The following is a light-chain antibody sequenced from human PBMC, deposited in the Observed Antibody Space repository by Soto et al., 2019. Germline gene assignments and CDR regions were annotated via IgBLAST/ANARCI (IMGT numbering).Light chain of an antibody. CDR2: KAS. V-gene: IGKV1-5*03. CDR3: QHYNSYSEA. CDR1: QTISSW. J-gene: IGKJ1*01. Sequence: DIQMTQSPSTLSGSVGDRVTITCRASQTISSWLAWYQQKPGKAPKLLIYKASTLKSGVPSRFSGSGSGTEFTLTISSLQLDDFANYYCQHYNSYSEAFGQGTKVEL.